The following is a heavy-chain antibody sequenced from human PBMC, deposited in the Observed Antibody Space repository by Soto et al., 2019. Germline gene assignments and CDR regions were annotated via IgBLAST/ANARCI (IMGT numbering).Heavy chain of an antibody. J-gene: IGHJ3*02. CDR2: ISSSSSVI. V-gene: IGHV3-48*04. Sequence: EGQLVESGGGLVQPGGSLRLSCAVSGFTFSTYSMTWVRQAPGKGLEWVSYISSSSSVIYYADSVKGRITVSRDNVKNSLYLQMHSLRAEDTAVYYCARYLIIPRAFDIWGQGTTVTVSS. D-gene: IGHD2-21*01. CDR1: GFTFSTYS. CDR3: ARYLIIPRAFDI.